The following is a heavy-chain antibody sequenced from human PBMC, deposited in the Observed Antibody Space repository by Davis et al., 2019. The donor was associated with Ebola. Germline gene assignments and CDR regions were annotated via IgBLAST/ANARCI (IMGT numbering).Heavy chain of an antibody. CDR2: ISSSGSTI. J-gene: IGHJ5*02. CDR3: AREEVTMVRGVIIEGNWFDP. CDR1: GFTVSSNY. D-gene: IGHD3-10*01. V-gene: IGHV3-11*01. Sequence: PGGSLRLSCAASGFTVSSNYMNWVRQAPGKGLEWVSSISSSGSTIYYADSVKGRFTISRDNAKNSLYLQMNSLRAEDTAVYYCAREEVTMVRGVIIEGNWFDPWGQGTLVTVSS.